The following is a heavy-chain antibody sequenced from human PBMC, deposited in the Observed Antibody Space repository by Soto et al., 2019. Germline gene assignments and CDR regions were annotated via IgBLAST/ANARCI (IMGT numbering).Heavy chain of an antibody. V-gene: IGHV3-30-3*01. CDR2: ISFDGGYK. D-gene: IGHD2-8*01. CDR1: GFTFSSFA. J-gene: IGHJ4*02. Sequence: QVKLVESGGGVVQPGRSLRLSCAASGFTFSSFAMHWVRQAPGKGLEWVAVISFDGGYKYHSDSVKGRFTISRDNSKDTLYLQISSLGVADTAVYYCARSRADWCTLDHWGQGTLVTVSS. CDR3: ARSRADWCTLDH.